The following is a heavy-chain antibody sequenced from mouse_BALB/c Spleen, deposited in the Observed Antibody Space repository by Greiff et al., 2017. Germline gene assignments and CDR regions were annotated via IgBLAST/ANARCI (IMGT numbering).Heavy chain of an antibody. D-gene: IGHD1-1*01. V-gene: IGHV1-9*01. J-gene: IGHJ1*01. CDR3: ARGTTVVVHWYFDV. CDR1: GYTFSSYW. CDR2: ILPGSGST. Sequence: VQLQQSGAELMKPGASVKISCKATGYTFSSYWIEWVKQRPGHGLEWIGEILPGSGSTNYNEKFKGKATFTADTSSNTAYMQLSSLTSEDSAVYYCARGTTVVVHWYFDVWGAGTTVTVSS.